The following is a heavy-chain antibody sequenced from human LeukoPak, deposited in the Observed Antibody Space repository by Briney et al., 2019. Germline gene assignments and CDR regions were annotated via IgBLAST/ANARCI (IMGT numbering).Heavy chain of an antibody. CDR1: GYTFTGYY. J-gene: IGHJ5*02. CDR3: ARGGPTYGSKYNWFDP. V-gene: IGHV1-2*06. D-gene: IGHD4/OR15-4a*01. CDR2: INPSSGGT. Sequence: ASVKVSCKASGYTFTGYYMHWVRQAPGQGLEWMGRINPSSGGTNYAQKFQGRVTMTRDTSISTASMELTRLTSDDTAVYYCARGGPTYGSKYNWFDPWGQGTLVTVSS.